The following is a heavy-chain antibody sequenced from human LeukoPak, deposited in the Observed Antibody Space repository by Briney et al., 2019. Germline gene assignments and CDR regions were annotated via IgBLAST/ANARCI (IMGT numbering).Heavy chain of an antibody. J-gene: IGHJ5*02. V-gene: IGHV1-3*01. CDR1: GYTFTSYA. CDR3: ARDTGYCSGGSCYEFDP. D-gene: IGHD2-15*01. Sequence: ASVKVSCKASGYTFTSYAMYWVRQAPGQRLEWMGWINAGNGNTKYSQKFQGRVTITRDTSASTAYMELSSLRSEDTAVYYCARDTGYCSGGSCYEFDPWGQGTLVTVSS. CDR2: INAGNGNT.